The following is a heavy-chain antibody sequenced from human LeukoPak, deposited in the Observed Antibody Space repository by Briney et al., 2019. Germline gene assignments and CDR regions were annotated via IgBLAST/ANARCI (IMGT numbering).Heavy chain of an antibody. CDR3: ARSARDDFWSGYKGTRFDP. V-gene: IGHV4-59*01. J-gene: IGHJ5*02. CDR2: IYYSGST. D-gene: IGHD3-3*01. CDR1: GGSISSYY. Sequence: SETLSLTFTVSGGSISSYYWSWIRQPPGKGLEWIGYIYYSGSTNYNPSLKSRVTISVDTSKNQFSLKLSSVTAADTAVYYCARSARDDFWSGYKGTRFDPWGQGTLVSVSS.